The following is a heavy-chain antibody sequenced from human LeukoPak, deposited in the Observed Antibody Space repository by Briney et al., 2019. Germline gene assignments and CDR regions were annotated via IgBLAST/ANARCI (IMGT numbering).Heavy chain of an antibody. Sequence: PSETLSLTCTVSGGSISSYYRSWIRQPPGKGLEWIGYIYYSGSTNYNPSLKSRVTISVDTSKNQFSLKLSSVTAADTAVYYCARVSGDYVWGSYRLNWFDPWGQGTLVTVSS. CDR1: GGSISSYY. D-gene: IGHD3-16*02. V-gene: IGHV4-59*01. J-gene: IGHJ5*02. CDR2: IYYSGST. CDR3: ARVSGDYVWGSYRLNWFDP.